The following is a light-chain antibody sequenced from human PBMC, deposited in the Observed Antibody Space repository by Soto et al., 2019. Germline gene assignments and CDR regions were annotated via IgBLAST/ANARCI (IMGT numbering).Light chain of an antibody. CDR2: VNT. CDR3: AAWDDSLNGYV. V-gene: IGLV1-40*01. Sequence: QSVLTQPPSVSGAPGQRVTISCTGGSSNIGAGYDVHWYQQLPGTAPKLLIYVNTNRPSGVPDRFSGSKSGTSASLAISGLQSEDEADYYCAAWDDSLNGYVFGTGTKLTVL. J-gene: IGLJ1*01. CDR1: SSNIGAGYD.